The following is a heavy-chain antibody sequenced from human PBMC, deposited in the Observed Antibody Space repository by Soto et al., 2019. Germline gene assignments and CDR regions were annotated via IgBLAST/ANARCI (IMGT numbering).Heavy chain of an antibody. D-gene: IGHD3-10*01. CDR2: ISAYNGNT. V-gene: IGHV1-18*01. CDR1: GYTFTSYG. Sequence: ASVKVSCKASGYTFTSYGISWVRQAPGQGLEWMGWISAYNGNTNYAQKLQGRVTMTTDTSTSTAYMELRSLRSDDTAVYYCARDGDRPFDYYGSGSHNWDYWGQGTLVTVSS. J-gene: IGHJ4*02. CDR3: ARDGDRPFDYYGSGSHNWDY.